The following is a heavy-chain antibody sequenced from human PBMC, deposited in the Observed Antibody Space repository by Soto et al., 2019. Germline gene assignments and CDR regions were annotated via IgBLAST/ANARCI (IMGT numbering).Heavy chain of an antibody. J-gene: IGHJ4*02. D-gene: IGHD2-21*02. Sequence: QVQLVQSGAEVKMPGSSVKVSCKASGGTFSSYAISWVRQAPGQGLEWMGGTIPIFGTANYAQKFQARVTITADKSTRTADMELSILRSEDTALYYCARDRVQVGGNSGPSYYFDYWGQGTLVTVAS. CDR3: ARDRVQVGGNSGPSYYFDY. CDR1: GGTFSSYA. CDR2: TIPIFGTA. V-gene: IGHV1-69*06.